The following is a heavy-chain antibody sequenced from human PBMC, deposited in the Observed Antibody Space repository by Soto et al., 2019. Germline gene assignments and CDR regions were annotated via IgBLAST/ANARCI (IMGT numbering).Heavy chain of an antibody. D-gene: IGHD3-9*01. V-gene: IGHV3-30-3*01. CDR1: GFTFSSYS. Sequence: SGGSLRLSCAASGFTFSSYSMHWVRQAPGKGLEWVAVISYDGINKYYADSVKGRFTISRDNSKNTLYLQMNSLRAEDTAVYYCAREGCTIEACFDYFGRLTLLTLCS. J-gene: IGHJ4*02. CDR3: AREGCTIEACFDY. CDR2: ISYDGINK.